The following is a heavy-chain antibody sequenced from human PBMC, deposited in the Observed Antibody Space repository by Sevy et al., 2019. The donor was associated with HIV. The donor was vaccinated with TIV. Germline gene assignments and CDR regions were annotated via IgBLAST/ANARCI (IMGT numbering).Heavy chain of an antibody. D-gene: IGHD5-12*01. V-gene: IGHV3-11*01. CDR1: GFTFSDYY. J-gene: IGHJ6*02. Sequence: GGSLRLSCAASGFTFSDYYMSWIRQAPGKGLEWVSYISSSGSTIYYACSVKGRFTISRDNAENSLYLQMNSLRAEDTAVYYCARDWRSGYDPSYGMDVWGQGTTVTVSS. CDR2: ISSSGSTI. CDR3: ARDWRSGYDPSYGMDV.